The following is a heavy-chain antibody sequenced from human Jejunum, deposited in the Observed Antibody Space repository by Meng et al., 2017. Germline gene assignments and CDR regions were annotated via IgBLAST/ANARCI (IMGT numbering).Heavy chain of an antibody. CDR1: GFSFKDHG. CDR3: ARDLRFCRSTNCPYYFDY. Sequence: GESLKISCAASGFSFKDHGMHWVRQAPGKGLEWVAIVWYDGSNINYADSVMGRFIISRDNSMNTLFLQMNYLRAEDTAIYYCARDLRFCRSTNCPYYFDYWGQGTLVTVSS. J-gene: IGHJ4*02. V-gene: IGHV3-33*01. CDR2: VWYDGSNI. D-gene: IGHD2-2*01.